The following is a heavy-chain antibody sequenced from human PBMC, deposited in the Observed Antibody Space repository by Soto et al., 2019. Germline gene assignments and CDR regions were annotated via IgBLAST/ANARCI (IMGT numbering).Heavy chain of an antibody. J-gene: IGHJ5*02. CDR3: ARGGILAGSWFDP. CDR2: TYYRSKWYN. CDR1: GNSVSSNSAA. Sequence: QTLSLTCAISGNSVSSNSAAVNWIRKSPSRGLEWLGRTYYRSKWYNDYAVSVKSRITINPDTSKNQFSLQLNSVTPEDTAVYYCARGGILAGSWFDPWGQGTLVTVSS. D-gene: IGHD3-9*01. V-gene: IGHV6-1*01.